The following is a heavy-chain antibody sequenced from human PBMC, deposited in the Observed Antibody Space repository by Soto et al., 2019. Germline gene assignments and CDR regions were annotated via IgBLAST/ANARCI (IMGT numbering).Heavy chain of an antibody. Sequence: ATLSLTCHVSGCSMVSGFYWGWIRQTPGKGLEWIGSVYHSGATYYNPSLQSRVSISVDTSKSQFSLKLISATAADTGTYYCARERSFARPAGWFEPWGQGTQVTVSS. J-gene: IGHJ5*02. CDR2: VYHSGAT. D-gene: IGHD6-13*01. CDR3: ARERSFARPAGWFEP. CDR1: GCSMVSGFY. V-gene: IGHV4-38-2*02.